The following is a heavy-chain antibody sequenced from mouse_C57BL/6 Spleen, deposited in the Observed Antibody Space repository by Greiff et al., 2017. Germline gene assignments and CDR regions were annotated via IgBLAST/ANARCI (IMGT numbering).Heavy chain of an antibody. J-gene: IGHJ2*01. CDR3: AITANSGYFDY. Sequence: QVQLQQPGTELVKPGASVKLSCRASGYTFTSYWMHWVKQRPGQGLEWIGNINPSNGGTNYNDKFESKATLTVDKSSSTAYMQLSSLTSEDSAVYYCAITANSGYFDYWGQGTTLTVSS. D-gene: IGHD1-2*01. CDR1: GYTFTSYW. V-gene: IGHV1-53*01. CDR2: INPSNGGT.